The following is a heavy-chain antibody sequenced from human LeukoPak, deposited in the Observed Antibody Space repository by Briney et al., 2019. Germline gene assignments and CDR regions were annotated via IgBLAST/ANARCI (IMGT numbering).Heavy chain of an antibody. CDR2: MNPNNGDT. J-gene: IGHJ4*02. D-gene: IGHD3-22*01. CDR1: GYTFTTNH. V-gene: IGHV1-8*01. CDR3: ARVREGLDMIGSIDY. Sequence: ASVKVSCKASGYTFTTNHINWVRQATGQGLEWMGWMNPNNGDTGYAQKFQGRVTMTRDTSISTAYMELSSLRSEDTAVYYCARVREGLDMIGSIDYWGQGTLVTVSS.